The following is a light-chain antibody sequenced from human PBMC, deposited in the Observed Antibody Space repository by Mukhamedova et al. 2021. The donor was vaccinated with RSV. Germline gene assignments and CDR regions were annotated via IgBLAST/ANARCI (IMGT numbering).Light chain of an antibody. CDR2: VGTGGIVG. J-gene: IGLJ1*01. Sequence: SNYKVDWYQQRPGKGPRFVMRVGTGGIVGSKGDGIPDRFSVLGSGLNRYLTIKNIQEEDESDYHCGADHGSGSNFVYVFGTGTKV. CDR1: SNYK. CDR3: GADHGSGSNFVYV. V-gene: IGLV9-49*01.